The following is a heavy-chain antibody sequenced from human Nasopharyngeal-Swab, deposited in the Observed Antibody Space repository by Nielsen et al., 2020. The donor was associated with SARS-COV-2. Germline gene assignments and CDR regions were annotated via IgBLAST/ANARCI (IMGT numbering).Heavy chain of an antibody. V-gene: IGHV3-11*05. Sequence: GESLKISCAASGFTFSDYYMSWIRQAPGKGLEWVSYISSSSSYTNYADSVKGRFTIPRDNAKNSLYLQMNSLRAEDTAVYYCAREGHIVVPKAFDYWGQGTLVTVSS. J-gene: IGHJ4*02. CDR2: ISSSSSYT. D-gene: IGHD2-21*01. CDR3: AREGHIVVPKAFDY. CDR1: GFTFSDYY.